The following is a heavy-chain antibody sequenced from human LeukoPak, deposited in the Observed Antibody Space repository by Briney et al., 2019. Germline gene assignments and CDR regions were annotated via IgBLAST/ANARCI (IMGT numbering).Heavy chain of an antibody. CDR2: ISSSDTI. CDR1: GLTLSGYW. V-gene: IGHV3-69-1*01. Sequence: GGSLRLSCSASGLTLSGYWMHWVRQIPGKGLEWVSYISSSDTIYYADSVKGRFTISRNNAKNSLYLQMNSLRDEDTAVYYCAAGAFGGFDYWGQGTLVTVSS. D-gene: IGHD3-16*01. CDR3: AAGAFGGFDY. J-gene: IGHJ4*02.